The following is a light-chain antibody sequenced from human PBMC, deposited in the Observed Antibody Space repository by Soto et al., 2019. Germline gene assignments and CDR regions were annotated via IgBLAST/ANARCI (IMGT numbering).Light chain of an antibody. J-gene: IGKJ4*01. V-gene: IGKV1-5*03. CDR2: LAS. Sequence: DIQLTQSTSALSASVGDRVTITCRASQNISVYLAWYQQKPGKAPKFLIYLASSLGTGVPSRFSGSGSGTEFTLTISSLQPDDFATYYCQHYNNYPPTYVGGTRVE. CDR1: QNISVY. CDR3: QHYNNYPPT.